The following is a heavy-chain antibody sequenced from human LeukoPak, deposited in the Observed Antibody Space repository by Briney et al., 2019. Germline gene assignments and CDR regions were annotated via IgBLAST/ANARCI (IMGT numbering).Heavy chain of an antibody. D-gene: IGHD6-19*01. V-gene: IGHV3-7*01. Sequence: GGSLRLSCAASGFTFSDYYMSWIRQAPGKGLEWVANIKQDGSEKYYVDSVKGRFTISRDNAKNSLYLQMNSLRAEDTAVYYCARDSRQWQTLDYWGQGTLVTVSS. CDR3: ARDSRQWQTLDY. CDR1: GFTFSDYY. J-gene: IGHJ4*02. CDR2: IKQDGSEK.